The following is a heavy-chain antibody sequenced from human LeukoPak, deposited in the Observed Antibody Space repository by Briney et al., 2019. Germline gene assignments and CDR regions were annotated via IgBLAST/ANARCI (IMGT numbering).Heavy chain of an antibody. CDR1: GFTSSSYS. V-gene: IGHV3-21*01. D-gene: IGHD3-22*01. J-gene: IGHJ4*02. CDR3: ARAWVGFMIVVAIDY. CDR2: ISSSSSYI. Sequence: GGSLRLSCAASGFTSSSYSMNWVRQAPGKGLEWVSSISSSSSYIYYADSVKGRFTISRDNPKNSLYMQMNSLRAEDTAVYYCARAWVGFMIVVAIDYWGQGTLVTVSS.